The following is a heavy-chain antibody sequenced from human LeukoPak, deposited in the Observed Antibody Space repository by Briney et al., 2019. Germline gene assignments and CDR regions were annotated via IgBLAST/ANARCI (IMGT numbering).Heavy chain of an antibody. CDR1: GFTFDDYA. CDR3: AKDIGYYYGMDV. V-gene: IGHV3-9*01. J-gene: IGHJ6*02. Sequence: SLKLSCAASGFTFDDYATHWVRQAPGKGLEWVSGISWNSGSIGYADSVKGRFTISRDNAKNSLYLQMNSLRAEDTALYYCAKDIGYYYGMDVWGQGTTVTVSS. CDR2: ISWNSGSI.